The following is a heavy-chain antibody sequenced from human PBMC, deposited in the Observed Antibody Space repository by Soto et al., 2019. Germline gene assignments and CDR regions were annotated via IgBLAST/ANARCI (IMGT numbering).Heavy chain of an antibody. Sequence: QVQLHASGPGLVRPSETLSLTCTVSGGFITNHYWSWIRQPPGKGLEWLGYVYHSESAKYHPSLKRRVTIALGASRNQFSLMLTSVTAADTAVYYCASYRLGNPNYDYMGYMDVWGKGTTVTVSS. CDR3: ASYRLGNPNYDYMGYMDV. CDR2: VYHSESA. D-gene: IGHD3-16*01. J-gene: IGHJ6*03. CDR1: GGFITNHY. V-gene: IGHV4-59*08.